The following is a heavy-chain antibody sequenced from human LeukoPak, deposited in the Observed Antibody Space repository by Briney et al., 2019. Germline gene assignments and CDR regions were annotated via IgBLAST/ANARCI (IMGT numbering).Heavy chain of an antibody. CDR3: ARVRGSTSWHYFDY. V-gene: IGHV4-59*01. CDR2: IYYSGST. CDR1: GGSITSYH. D-gene: IGHD6-13*01. Sequence: SETLSLTCIVSGGSITSYHWSWIRQPPGKGLEWIGYIYYSGSTNYNPSLKNRVTVSVDTSKNQFSLKLSSVTAADTAVYYCARVRGSTSWHYFDYWGQGTLVTVSS. J-gene: IGHJ4*02.